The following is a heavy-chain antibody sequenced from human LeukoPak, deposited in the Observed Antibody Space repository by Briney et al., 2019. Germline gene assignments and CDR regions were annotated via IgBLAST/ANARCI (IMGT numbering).Heavy chain of an antibody. Sequence: GGSLRLSCAASGFTFDDYAMHWVRQAPGKGLEWVSGISWNSGSIGYADSVKGRFTISRDNAKNSLYLQMNSLRAEDTALYYCAKGVGIVVVPAAIGSWGQGTLVTVSS. D-gene: IGHD2-2*01. V-gene: IGHV3-9*01. CDR3: AKGVGIVVVPAAIGS. J-gene: IGHJ4*02. CDR1: GFTFDDYA. CDR2: ISWNSGSI.